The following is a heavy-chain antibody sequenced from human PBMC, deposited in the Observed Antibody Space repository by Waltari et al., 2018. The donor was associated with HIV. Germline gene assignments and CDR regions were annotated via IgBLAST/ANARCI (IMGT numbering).Heavy chain of an antibody. CDR3: ARRGSYCDFWSGYSSPAPFDF. V-gene: IGHV1-46*01. CDR2: IYPHDCST. J-gene: IGHJ4*02. D-gene: IGHD3-3*01. Sequence: QVHLEQSGAEVKKPGASVKLSCKASGYSFTSYYIHWVRQAPGQGLEWMGIIYPHDCSTNSGQKFQSRNTMTRDTSSDTVYMVVSHLKVEDTAIYYCARRGSYCDFWSGYSSPAPFDFWGQGTPVIVSS. CDR1: GYSFTSYY.